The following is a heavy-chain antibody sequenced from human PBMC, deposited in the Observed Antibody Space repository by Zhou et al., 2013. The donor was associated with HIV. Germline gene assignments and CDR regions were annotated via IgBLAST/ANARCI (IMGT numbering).Heavy chain of an antibody. CDR3: ARDLGEFGLFWFDP. J-gene: IGHJ5*02. D-gene: IGHD3-16*01. V-gene: IGHV4-34*01. CDR2: INHSGST. CDR1: GGSFSDSY. Sequence: QVQLQQWGAGLLKPSETLSLTCAVYGGSFSDSYWTWIRQPPGKGLEWIGEINHSGSTNYNPSLKSRVTISIDTSKNQFSLKLSSVTAADTAIYYCARDLGEFGLFWFDPWGQGTLVTVSS.